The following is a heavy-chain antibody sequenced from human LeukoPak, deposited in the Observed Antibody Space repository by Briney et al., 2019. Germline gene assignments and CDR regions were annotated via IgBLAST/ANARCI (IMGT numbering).Heavy chain of an antibody. CDR1: GFTFSSYP. Sequence: PGGSLRLSCAVSGFTFSSYPMTWVRQAPGQGLEWVSTITGSGGSTYYADSVKGRLTISRDNSKNTLYLHLNTLRVEDTAVYYCARAASRWGFFDYWGQGTLVTVSS. V-gene: IGHV3-23*01. CDR3: ARAASRWGFFDY. J-gene: IGHJ4*02. CDR2: ITGSGGST. D-gene: IGHD2-21*01.